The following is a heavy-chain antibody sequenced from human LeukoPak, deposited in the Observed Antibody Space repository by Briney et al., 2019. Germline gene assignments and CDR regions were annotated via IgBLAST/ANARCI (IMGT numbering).Heavy chain of an antibody. D-gene: IGHD3-3*01. J-gene: IGHJ2*01. V-gene: IGHV1-2*02. CDR3: ARTYYDFSGGNYEGNWYFDL. Sequence: ASVKVSCQASGYTFTGYYMNWVRQAPGQGLEWMGWINPKSGGTHYAQTFQGRVTMTRDTSISTAYMELRRLRSDDTALYYCARTYYDFSGGNYEGNWYFDLWGRGTLVTVSS. CDR1: GYTFTGYY. CDR2: INPKSGGT.